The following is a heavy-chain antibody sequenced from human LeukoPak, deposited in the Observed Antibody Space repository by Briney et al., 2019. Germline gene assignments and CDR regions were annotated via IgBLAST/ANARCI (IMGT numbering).Heavy chain of an antibody. CDR2: ISWDGGST. D-gene: IGHD2-21*01. CDR1: GFTFDDYT. Sequence: GGSLRLSCAASGFTFDDYTMRWVRQAPGKGLEWVSLISWDGGSTYYADSVRGRFTISRDNSKDSLYLQMNSLRTEDTALYYCAKGCGGDCYSLDYWGQGTLVTVSS. J-gene: IGHJ4*02. V-gene: IGHV3-43*01. CDR3: AKGCGGDCYSLDY.